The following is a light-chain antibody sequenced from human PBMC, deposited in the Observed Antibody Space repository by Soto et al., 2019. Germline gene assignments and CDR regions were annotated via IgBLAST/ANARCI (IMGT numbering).Light chain of an antibody. CDR2: EVN. CDR1: SSEVGYYNL. J-gene: IGLJ1*01. CDR3: CAYAGSSTYV. Sequence: QSVLTQPASVSGSPGQSITISCTGTSSEVGYYNLVSWYQHHPGKAPKLIIYEVNKRPSGVSNRFSGSKSGNTASLTISGLQAADEADYNCCAYAGSSTYVFGTGTKVTVL. V-gene: IGLV2-23*02.